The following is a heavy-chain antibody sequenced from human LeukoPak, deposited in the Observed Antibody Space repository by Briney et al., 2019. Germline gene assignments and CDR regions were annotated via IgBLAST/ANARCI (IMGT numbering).Heavy chain of an antibody. V-gene: IGHV3-30*04. CDR1: VFTFSSYA. Sequence: GGSLRLSCAASVFTFSSYAMHWVRQAPGKGLEWMSVISYDGSNKYFADSVKGRFTISRDNSKNTLYLQMNSLRGEDTAVYYCGRGQRAHVEWSYYMDVWGKGTTVTVSS. D-gene: IGHD3-3*01. J-gene: IGHJ6*03. CDR3: GRGQRAHVEWSYYMDV. CDR2: ISYDGSNK.